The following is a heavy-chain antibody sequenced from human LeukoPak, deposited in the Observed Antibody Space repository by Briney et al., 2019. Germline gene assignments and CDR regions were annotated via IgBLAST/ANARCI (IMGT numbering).Heavy chain of an antibody. V-gene: IGHV3-9*01. J-gene: IGHJ6*04. CDR3: EKDKYGCNDYYFYGLDV. CDR2: ISWNSRSI. CDR1: GFTFDDYV. Sequence: GGSLRLSCAASGFTFDDYVMHWVRQAPGKGLERVSNISWNSRSIGYADSVKGRFTISRDNAKNSLYLQMNSLRAEDTALYYCEKDKYGCNDYYFYGLDVGGKGTTVTVYS. D-gene: IGHD5-24*01.